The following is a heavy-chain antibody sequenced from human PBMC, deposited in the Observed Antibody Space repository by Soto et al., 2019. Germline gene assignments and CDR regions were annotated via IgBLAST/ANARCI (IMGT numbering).Heavy chain of an antibody. V-gene: IGHV3-48*04. CDR1: GFTFSSYS. CDR2: ISSSGSTI. CDR3: ARDMVLHHYDSSGYYDY. Sequence: GGSLRLSCAASGFTFSSYSMNWVRQAPGKGLEWVSYISSSGSTIYYADSVKGRFTISRDNAKNSLYLQMNSLRAEDTAVYYCARDMVLHHYDSSGYYDYWGQGTLVTVSS. J-gene: IGHJ4*02. D-gene: IGHD3-22*01.